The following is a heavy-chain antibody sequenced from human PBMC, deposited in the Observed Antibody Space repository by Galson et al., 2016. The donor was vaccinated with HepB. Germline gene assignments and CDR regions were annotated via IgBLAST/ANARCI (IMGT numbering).Heavy chain of an antibody. Sequence: SLRLSCAGSGFTFRTYSMIWVRQAPGKGLEWVSSISSDSAYIFYADSVKGRITISRDNPENSVYLQMNSLRAEDTAVYYCARGILSSWAQGVLVTVSS. J-gene: IGHJ5*02. CDR2: ISSDSAYI. CDR3: ARGILSS. V-gene: IGHV3-21*04. D-gene: IGHD1-14*01. CDR1: GFTFRTYS.